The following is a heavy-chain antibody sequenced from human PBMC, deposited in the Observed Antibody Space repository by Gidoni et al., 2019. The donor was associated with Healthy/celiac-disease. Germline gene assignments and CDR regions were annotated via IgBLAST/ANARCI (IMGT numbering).Heavy chain of an antibody. CDR2: IYTSGST. V-gene: IGHV4-61*02. Sequence: QVQLQESGPGLVKPSQTLSLTCPVSGGSISSGSYYWRWIRQPAGKGLEWIGRIYTSGSTNYNPSLKSRVTISVDTSKNQFSLKLSSVTAADTAVYYCARSSGYSYGRYFDYWGQGTLVTVSS. D-gene: IGHD5-18*01. CDR3: ARSSGYSYGRYFDY. J-gene: IGHJ4*02. CDR1: GGSISSGSYY.